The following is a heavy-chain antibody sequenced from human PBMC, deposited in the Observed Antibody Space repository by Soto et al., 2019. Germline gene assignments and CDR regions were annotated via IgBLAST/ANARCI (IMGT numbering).Heavy chain of an antibody. V-gene: IGHV1-18*01. Sequence: QVQLVQSGAEVKKPGASVKVSCKASGYTFTSYGITWVRQAPGQGLEWMGWISAYNGNTNYAQQLQGRVTMTTDTSTSTAYMELRSLRSDDTAVYYCARVAVDYDILTGYHRPYYFDYWGQGTLVTVSS. CDR3: ARVAVDYDILTGYHRPYYFDY. D-gene: IGHD3-9*01. CDR2: ISAYNGNT. CDR1: GYTFTSYG. J-gene: IGHJ4*02.